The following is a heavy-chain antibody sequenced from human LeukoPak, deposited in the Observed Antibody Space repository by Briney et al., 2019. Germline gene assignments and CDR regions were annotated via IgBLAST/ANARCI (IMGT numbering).Heavy chain of an antibody. D-gene: IGHD3-10*01. J-gene: IGHJ4*02. CDR2: VSGGGGNT. CDR3: ASGITMVRGVITDY. CDR1: GFTFSSYA. Sequence: GGSLRLSCAASGFTFSSYAMSWVRQAPGKGLEWVSSVSGGGGNTYYADSVKGRFTISRDNAKNSLYLQMNSLRAEDTAVYYCASGITMVRGVITDYWGQGTLVTVSS. V-gene: IGHV3-23*01.